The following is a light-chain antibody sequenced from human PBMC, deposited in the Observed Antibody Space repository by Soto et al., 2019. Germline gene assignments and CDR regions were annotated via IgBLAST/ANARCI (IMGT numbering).Light chain of an antibody. V-gene: IGLV1-40*01. CDR1: SSNIGAGYD. J-gene: IGLJ3*02. CDR3: QSYDSSLSVWV. Sequence: QAVVTQPPSVSGTPGQRVTISCTGSSSNIGAGYDVHWYHHLPGTAPKLLIYGNTNRTSGVPDRFSGSKSGTSASLAITGLQAEDEADYYCQSYDSSLSVWVFGGGTKLTVL. CDR2: GNT.